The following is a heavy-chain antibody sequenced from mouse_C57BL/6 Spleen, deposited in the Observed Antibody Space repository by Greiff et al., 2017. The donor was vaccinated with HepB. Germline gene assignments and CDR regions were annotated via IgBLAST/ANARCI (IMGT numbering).Heavy chain of an antibody. CDR2: IDPSDSET. Sequence: VQLQQPGAELVRPGSSVKLSCKASGYNFTSYWMHWVKQRPIQGLEWIGNIDPSDSETHYNQKFKDKATLTVDKSSSTAYMQLSSLTSEDSAVYYCARFLYYDRYYFDYWGQGTTLTVSS. V-gene: IGHV1-52*01. CDR3: ARFLYYDRYYFDY. CDR1: GYNFTSYW. J-gene: IGHJ2*01. D-gene: IGHD2-4*01.